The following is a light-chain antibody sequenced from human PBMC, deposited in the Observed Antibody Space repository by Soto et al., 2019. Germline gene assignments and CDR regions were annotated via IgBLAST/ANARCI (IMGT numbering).Light chain of an antibody. J-gene: IGLJ1*01. V-gene: IGLV2-14*01. CDR2: VVS. CDR1: SSDVGGYNY. CDR3: SSYRSGGTFV. Sequence: QSVLTQPASVSGSPGQSIAISCTGTSSDVGGYNYVSWHQQHPGKAPKVLISVVSNRPSGVSNRFSGSKSGNTASLTISGLQAEGEADYYCSSYRSGGTFVFGSGTRSPS.